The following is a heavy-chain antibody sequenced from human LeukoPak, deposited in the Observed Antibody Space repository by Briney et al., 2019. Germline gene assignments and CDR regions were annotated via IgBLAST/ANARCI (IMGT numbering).Heavy chain of an antibody. Sequence: LGASVKVSCKASGGTFSSYAFSWVRQAPGQGLQWMGGIIPILGTTNYAQQFQGRVTMTTDESTSTAFMELSSLRSEDTAIYHCATDDGSATMGFDSWGQGTLLTVSS. CDR1: GGTFSSYA. D-gene: IGHD1-26*01. CDR2: IIPILGTT. V-gene: IGHV1-69*05. CDR3: ATDDGSATMGFDS. J-gene: IGHJ5*01.